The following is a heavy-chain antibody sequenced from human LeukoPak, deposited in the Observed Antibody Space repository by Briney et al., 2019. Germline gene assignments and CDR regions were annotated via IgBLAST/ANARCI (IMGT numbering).Heavy chain of an antibody. J-gene: IGHJ4*02. Sequence: GGSLRLSCAASGFSFSNHPMSWVRQAPGKGLEWVSAISGSGLSTYYADSVKGRFTIPRDNSKNTLYLQMNSLRAEDTAVYYCAKGPSSDYFDYWGQGTLVTLSS. CDR3: AKGPSSDYFDY. CDR2: ISGSGLST. V-gene: IGHV3-23*01. CDR1: GFSFSNHP.